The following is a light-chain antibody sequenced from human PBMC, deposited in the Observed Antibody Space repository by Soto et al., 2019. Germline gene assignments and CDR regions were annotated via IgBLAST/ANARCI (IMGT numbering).Light chain of an antibody. CDR1: QSISSY. CDR3: QQYGSSPRT. CDR2: GAS. Sequence: EIVLTQSPGTLSLSPGERATLTCRASQSISSYLAWYQQNPGQAPRLLIYGASSRATGIPDRFSGSGSGTDFTLTISTLEPEDFPVYYCQQYGSSPRTFGQGTKV. J-gene: IGKJ1*01. V-gene: IGKV3-20*01.